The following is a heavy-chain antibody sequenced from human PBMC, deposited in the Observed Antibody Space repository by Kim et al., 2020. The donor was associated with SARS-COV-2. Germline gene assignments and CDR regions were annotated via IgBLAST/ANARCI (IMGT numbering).Heavy chain of an antibody. CDR3: AREGSITVLYYFDY. D-gene: IGHD1-20*01. V-gene: IGHV4-34*01. Sequence: NPSLKSRVTISVDTSKNQFSLKLSSVTAADTAVYYCAREGSITVLYYFDYWGQGTLVTVSS. J-gene: IGHJ4*02.